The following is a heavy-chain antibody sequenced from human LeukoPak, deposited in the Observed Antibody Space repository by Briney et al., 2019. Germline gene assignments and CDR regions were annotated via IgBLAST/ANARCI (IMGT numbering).Heavy chain of an antibody. CDR2: INAGNGDT. J-gene: IGHJ3*01. Sequence: GASVKVSCKASGYTFTSYDINWVRQATGQGLEWMGWINAGNGDTEYSQNFQGRVTITRDTSASTAYMELSSLRSEDTSVYYCATISRGIAVDHDAFDVWGQGTMVTVSS. CDR1: GYTFTSYD. CDR3: ATISRGIAVDHDAFDV. V-gene: IGHV1-3*01. D-gene: IGHD6-19*01.